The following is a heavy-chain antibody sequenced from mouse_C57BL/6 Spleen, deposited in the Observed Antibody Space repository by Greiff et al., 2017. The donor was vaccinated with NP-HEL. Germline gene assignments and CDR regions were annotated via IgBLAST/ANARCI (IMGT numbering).Heavy chain of an antibody. CDR2: IYPRSGNT. J-gene: IGHJ3*01. CDR1: GYTFTSYG. Sequence: VQLQQSGAELARPGASVKLSCKASGYTFTSYGISWVKQRPGQGLEWIGEIYPRSGNTYYNEKFKGKATLTADKSSSTAYMELRSLTSEDSAVYFCARSGDYGGRAWFAYWGQGTLVTVSA. CDR3: ARSGDYGGRAWFAY. V-gene: IGHV1-81*01. D-gene: IGHD2-4*01.